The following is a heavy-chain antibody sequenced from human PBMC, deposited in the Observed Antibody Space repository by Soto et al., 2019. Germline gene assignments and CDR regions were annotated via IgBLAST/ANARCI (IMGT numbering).Heavy chain of an antibody. V-gene: IGHV1-8*01. Sequence: QVQLVQSGAEVKKPGASVKVSCKASGYTFTSYDINWVRQATGQGLEWMGWMNPNSGNTGYAQKFQGRVTKXXNXAXXTTYMELNSLRSEDTAVYYCARGDYYYSSGYYLGYWGQGTLVTVSS. CDR1: GYTFTSYD. D-gene: IGHD3-22*01. J-gene: IGHJ4*02. CDR2: MNPNSGNT. CDR3: ARGDYYYSSGYYLGY.